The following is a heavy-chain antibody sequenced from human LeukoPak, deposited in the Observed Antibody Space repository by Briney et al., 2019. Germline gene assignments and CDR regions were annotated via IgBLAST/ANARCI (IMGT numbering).Heavy chain of an antibody. CDR2: IIPIFGTA. CDR1: GATFISYA. J-gene: IGHJ6*03. CDR3: ARGHSIEPYYYYYYMDV. V-gene: IGHV1-69*06. D-gene: IGHD4-11*01. Sequence: ASVKVSCKASGATFISYAMSWVRQAPGQGLEWMGGIIPIFGTANYAQKFQGRVTITADKSTSTAYMELSSLRSEDTAVYYCARGHSIEPYYYYYYMDVWGKGTTVTVSS.